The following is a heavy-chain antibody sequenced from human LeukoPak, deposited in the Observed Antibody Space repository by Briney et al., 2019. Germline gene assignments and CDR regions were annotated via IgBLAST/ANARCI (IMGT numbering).Heavy chain of an antibody. CDR2: IIPKFGTT. CDR3: ARRSRQPRHAYFDY. V-gene: IGHV1-69*05. J-gene: IGHJ4*02. D-gene: IGHD1-1*01. CDR1: GDTFSNDA. Sequence: SVKVSCKTSGDTFSNDAISWVRQAPGQGPEWMGDIIPKFGTTNYTQKFRGRVSITTDDSTTTAYMELSRLKSDDTAVYYCARRSRQPRHAYFDYWGLGTLVTVSS.